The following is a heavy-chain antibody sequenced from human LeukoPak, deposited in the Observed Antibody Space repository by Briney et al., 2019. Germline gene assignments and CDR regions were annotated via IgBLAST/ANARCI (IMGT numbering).Heavy chain of an antibody. CDR1: GFTFTSYA. CDR3: AKESSGGWYFDY. V-gene: IGHV3-23*01. CDR2: ISGSGGNT. J-gene: IGHJ4*02. Sequence: GGSLRLSCAASGFTFTSYAMSWVRQAPGKGLEWVSVISGSGGNTYYADSVKGRFTISRDNSKNSLYLQMNSLRAEDTAVYYCAKESSGGWYFDYWGQGTLVTVSS. D-gene: IGHD2-15*01.